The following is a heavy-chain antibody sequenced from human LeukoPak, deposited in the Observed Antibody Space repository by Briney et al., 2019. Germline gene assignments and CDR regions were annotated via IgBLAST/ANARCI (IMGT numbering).Heavy chain of an antibody. CDR1: GGSFSGYY. V-gene: IGHV4-34*01. Sequence: SETLSLTCAVYGGSFSGYYWSWIRQPPGKGLEWIGEINHSGSTNYNPSLKSRVTISVDTSKNQFSLKLSSVTAADTAVYYCASLTGDGDYWGQGTLVTVSS. CDR2: INHSGST. CDR3: ASLTGDGDY. J-gene: IGHJ4*02. D-gene: IGHD7-27*01.